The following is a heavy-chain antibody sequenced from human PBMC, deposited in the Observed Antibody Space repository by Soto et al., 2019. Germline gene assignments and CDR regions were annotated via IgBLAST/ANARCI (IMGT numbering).Heavy chain of an antibody. Sequence: QVQLVESGGGVVQPGRSLRLSCAASGFTFSADGMHWVRQAPGKGLEWVAVISSDGSEKFYAASVKGRFTISRDNSKETLYLQMNNLRAEDTAVYYCAKDRSSGWYYFENWGQGTLVTVSS. J-gene: IGHJ4*02. D-gene: IGHD6-13*01. CDR2: ISSDGSEK. CDR1: GFTFSADG. CDR3: AKDRSSGWYYFEN. V-gene: IGHV3-30*18.